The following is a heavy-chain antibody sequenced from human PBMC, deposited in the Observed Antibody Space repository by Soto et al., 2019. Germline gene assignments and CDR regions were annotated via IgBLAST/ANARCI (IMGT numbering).Heavy chain of an antibody. Sequence: GGSLRLSCAASGFTFSSYEMNWVRQAPGRGLEWVSYISSSDNAIHYADSVKGRFTISRDNAKNSLYLQMNSLRAEDTAVYYCATQRDYYYDSRPLNAFDIWGQGTMVTASS. CDR2: ISSSDNAI. D-gene: IGHD3-22*01. V-gene: IGHV3-48*03. CDR3: ATQRDYYYDSRPLNAFDI. J-gene: IGHJ3*02. CDR1: GFTFSSYE.